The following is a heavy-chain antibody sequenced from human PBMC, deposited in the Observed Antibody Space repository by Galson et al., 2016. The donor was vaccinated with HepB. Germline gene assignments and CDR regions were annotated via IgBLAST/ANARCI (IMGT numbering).Heavy chain of an antibody. CDR2: INGGGYTT. CDR3: ARRAGPGWGAFDM. J-gene: IGHJ3*02. D-gene: IGHD1-14*01. Sequence: SLRLSCAASRFTFSTYVMNWVRQAPGKGLEWVSTINGGGYTTSYANAVKGRFTISRDNSRNTLSLQMKILSGEDTAVYYCARRAGPGWGAFDMWGQGTMVTVSP. CDR1: RFTFSTYV. V-gene: IGHV3-23*01.